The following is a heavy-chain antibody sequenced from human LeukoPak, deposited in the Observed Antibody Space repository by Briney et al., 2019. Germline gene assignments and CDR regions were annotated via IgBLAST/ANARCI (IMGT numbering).Heavy chain of an antibody. V-gene: IGHV1-46*01. D-gene: IGHD2-21*02. J-gene: IGHJ4*02. CDR1: GYTFTSYY. CDR3: ARMAYCGGDCLLSDY. Sequence: ASVKVSCKASGYTFTSYYMHWVRQAPGQGLEWMGIINPSGGSTSYAQKFQGRVTMTRDTSTSTVYMELSSLRSEDTAVYYCARMAYCGGDCLLSDYWGQGTLVTVSS. CDR2: INPSGGST.